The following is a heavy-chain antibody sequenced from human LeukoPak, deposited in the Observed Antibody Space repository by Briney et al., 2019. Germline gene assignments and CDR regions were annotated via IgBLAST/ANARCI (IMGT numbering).Heavy chain of an antibody. D-gene: IGHD4-23*01. CDR2: ISGSGGST. Sequence: GGSLRLSCTVSGFTFSNYAMNWVRQAPGKGLEWVSGISGSGGSTDYADSVKGRFTISRDNSKNTLYLQMNSLRAEDTAVYYCATEDYGGNSGPWVYFDYWGQGTLVTVSS. V-gene: IGHV3-23*01. J-gene: IGHJ4*02. CDR3: ATEDYGGNSGPWVYFDY. CDR1: GFTFSNYA.